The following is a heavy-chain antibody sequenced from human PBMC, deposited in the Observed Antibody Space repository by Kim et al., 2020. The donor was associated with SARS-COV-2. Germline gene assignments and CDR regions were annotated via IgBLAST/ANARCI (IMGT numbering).Heavy chain of an antibody. Sequence: GESLKISCKGSGYSFTSYWISWVRQMPGKGLEWMGRIDPSDSYTNYSPSFQGHVTISADKSISTAYLQWSSLKASDTAMYYCARFGSTHYYYYGMDVWGQGTTVTVSS. CDR1: GYSFTSYW. J-gene: IGHJ6*02. CDR2: IDPSDSYT. D-gene: IGHD6-13*01. V-gene: IGHV5-10-1*01. CDR3: ARFGSTHYYYYGMDV.